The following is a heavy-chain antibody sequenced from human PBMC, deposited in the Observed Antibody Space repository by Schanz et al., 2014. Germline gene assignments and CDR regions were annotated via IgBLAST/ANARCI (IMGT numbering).Heavy chain of an antibody. CDR1: GFTFSGFW. J-gene: IGHJ3*02. V-gene: IGHV3-23*04. CDR2: ISGSGAST. CDR3: AKGRFGELSAFDI. D-gene: IGHD3-10*01. Sequence: EVQLVESGGGLIQPGGSLRLSCAASGFTFSGFWMSWVRQAPGKGLEWVSAISGSGASTYYADSVKGRFTISRDNSKNTLYLQMNSLRAEDTAVYYCAKGRFGELSAFDIWGQGTMVTVSS.